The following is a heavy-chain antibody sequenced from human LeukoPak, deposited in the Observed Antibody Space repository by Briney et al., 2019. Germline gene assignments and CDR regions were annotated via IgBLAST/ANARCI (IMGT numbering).Heavy chain of an antibody. CDR3: STALVNKGYYYMDV. Sequence: SVKVSCKASGGTFSSYAISWVRQAPGQGLEWMGGIIPIFGTANYAQKFQGRVTITADESTSTAYMELSSLRSEDTAVYYCSTALVNKGYYYMDVWGKGTTVTISS. J-gene: IGHJ6*03. D-gene: IGHD3-9*01. CDR1: GGTFSSYA. V-gene: IGHV1-69*13. CDR2: IIPIFGTA.